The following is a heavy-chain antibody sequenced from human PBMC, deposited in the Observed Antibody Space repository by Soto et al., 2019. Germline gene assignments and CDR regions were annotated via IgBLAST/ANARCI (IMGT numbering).Heavy chain of an antibody. CDR1: GGSFSGYY. D-gene: IGHD1-7*01. CDR3: ARGPRYNWNYPYYYYYMDV. Sequence: SETLSLTCAVYGGSFSGYYWSWIRQPPGKGLEWIGEINHSGSTNYNPSLKSRVTISVDTSKNQFSLKLSSVTAADTAVYYCARGPRYNWNYPYYYYYMDVWGKGTTVTVSS. V-gene: IGHV4-34*01. J-gene: IGHJ6*03. CDR2: INHSGST.